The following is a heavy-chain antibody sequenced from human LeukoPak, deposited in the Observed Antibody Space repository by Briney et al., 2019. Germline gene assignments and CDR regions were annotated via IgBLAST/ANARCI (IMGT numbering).Heavy chain of an antibody. D-gene: IGHD5-12*01. Sequence: ASVKVSCKASGYTFTGYYMHWVRQAPGQGLEWMGWINPNSGGTNYAQKFEGRVTMTRDTSISTAYMELSRLRSDDTAVYYCARDRSPTGGYGLDWGQGTLVTVSS. CDR2: INPNSGGT. V-gene: IGHV1-2*02. CDR3: ARDRSPTGGYGLD. CDR1: GYTFTGYY. J-gene: IGHJ4*02.